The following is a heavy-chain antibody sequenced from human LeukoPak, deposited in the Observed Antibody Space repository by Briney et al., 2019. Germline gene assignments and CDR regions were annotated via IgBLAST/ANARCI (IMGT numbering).Heavy chain of an antibody. V-gene: IGHV4-4*07. D-gene: IGHD5-24*01. CDR3: ARSGYNNWFDP. CDR2: IYTSGST. Sequence: SETLSLTCTVSGGSISGYFWSWIRQPAGKGLEWIGRIYTSGSTYYNPSLKSRLTMSVDTDTSKNQFSLKLSSGTAADTAVYYWARSGYNNWFDPWGQGTLVTVSS. J-gene: IGHJ5*02. CDR1: GGSISGYF.